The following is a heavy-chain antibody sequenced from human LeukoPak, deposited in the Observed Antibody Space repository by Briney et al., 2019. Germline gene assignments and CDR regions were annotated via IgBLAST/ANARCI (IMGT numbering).Heavy chain of an antibody. D-gene: IGHD5-18*01. CDR1: GFTFSTYA. CDR2: ISSNGGST. J-gene: IGHJ4*02. CDR3: AREGHGYNYGFDY. V-gene: IGHV3-64*01. Sequence: GGSLRLSCAASGFTFSTYAIHWVRRAPGKGRLYVSAISSNGGSTSYANSVKGRFAISRDNSSNTLYLQMGSLRAEDMAVYYCAREGHGYNYGFDYWGQGILVTVSS.